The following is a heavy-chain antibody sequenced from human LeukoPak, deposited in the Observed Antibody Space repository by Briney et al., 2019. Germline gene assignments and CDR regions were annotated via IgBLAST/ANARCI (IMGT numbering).Heavy chain of an antibody. Sequence: SGTLSLTCAVSGGSISSSNWWSWVRQPPGKGLEWIGEIYHSGSTNYNPSLKSRVTISVDKSKNQFSLKLSSVTAADTAVYYCARNPRNTIFGVVIISDAFDIWGQGTMVTVSS. J-gene: IGHJ3*02. CDR1: GGSISSSNW. CDR2: IYHSGST. V-gene: IGHV4-4*02. D-gene: IGHD3-3*01. CDR3: ARNPRNTIFGVVIISDAFDI.